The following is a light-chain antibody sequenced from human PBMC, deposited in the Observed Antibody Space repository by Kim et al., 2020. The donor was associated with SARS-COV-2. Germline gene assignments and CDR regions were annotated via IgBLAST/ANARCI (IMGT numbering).Light chain of an antibody. CDR3: LQHNVYPLT. V-gene: IGKV1-17*03. J-gene: IGKJ4*01. CDR1: QAISNY. Sequence: ASGGDRVTISCLASQAISNYLAWFQQKPGKGPKRLIYAASSLQSEIPSRFSGSGSGTEFTLTISSLQPEDFATYFCLQHNVYPLTFGGGTKVDIK. CDR2: AAS.